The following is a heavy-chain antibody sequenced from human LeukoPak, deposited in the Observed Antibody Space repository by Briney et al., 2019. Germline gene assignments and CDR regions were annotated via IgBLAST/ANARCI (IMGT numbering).Heavy chain of an antibody. D-gene: IGHD6-13*01. V-gene: IGHV3-21*01. CDR1: GFTFSSYS. CDR3: AKTSLHYSSSWPFDP. CDR2: ISSSSSYI. J-gene: IGHJ5*02. Sequence: GRSLRLSCAASGFTFSSYSMNWVRQAPGKGLEWVSSISSSSSYIYYADSVKGRFTISRDNAKNSLYLQMNSLRAEDTAVYYCAKTSLHYSSSWPFDPWGQGTLVTVSS.